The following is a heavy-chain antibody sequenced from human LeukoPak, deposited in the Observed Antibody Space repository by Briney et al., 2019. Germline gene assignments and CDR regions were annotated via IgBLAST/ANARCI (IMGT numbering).Heavy chain of an antibody. CDR3: ARFSTRGWHFDY. CDR2: IIPNSGGT. CDR1: GYTFTDHY. V-gene: IGHV1-2*02. D-gene: IGHD6-19*01. J-gene: IGHJ4*02. Sequence: GASVKVSCKASGYTFTDHYMYWVRQAPGQGLEWMGWIIPNSGGTDYAQRFQGRVTMTRDTSITTAYMELSSLRSDDTAVYYCARFSTRGWHFDYWGQGTLVTVSS.